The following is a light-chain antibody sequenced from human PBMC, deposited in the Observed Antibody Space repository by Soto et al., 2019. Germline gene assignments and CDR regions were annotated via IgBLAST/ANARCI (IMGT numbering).Light chain of an antibody. V-gene: IGLV2-8*01. Sequence: QSALTQPPSASGSPGQSVTISCTGTSSDVGGYNYVSWYQQHPGKAPKLMIYEVTKQPSGVPDRFSGSKSGNTASLTVSGLQAEDEADYYCCSYAGSKNGVFGTGTKVTVL. J-gene: IGLJ1*01. CDR2: EVT. CDR3: CSYAGSKNGV. CDR1: SSDVGGYNY.